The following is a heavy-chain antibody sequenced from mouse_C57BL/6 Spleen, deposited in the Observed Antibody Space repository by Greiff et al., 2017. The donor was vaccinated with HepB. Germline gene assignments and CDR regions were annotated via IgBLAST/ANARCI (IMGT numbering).Heavy chain of an antibody. CDR2: IWWDDDK. V-gene: IGHV8-8*01. CDR1: GFSLSTFGMG. Sequence: QVQLKESGPGILQPSQTLSLTCSFSGFSLSTFGMGVGWIRQPSGKGLEWLAHIWWDDDKYYNPALKSRLTISKDTSKNQVFLKIANVDTADTATYYCARIFPLIYYYGSRGNYFDYWGQGTTLTVSS. J-gene: IGHJ2*01. D-gene: IGHD1-1*01. CDR3: ARIFPLIYYYGSRGNYFDY.